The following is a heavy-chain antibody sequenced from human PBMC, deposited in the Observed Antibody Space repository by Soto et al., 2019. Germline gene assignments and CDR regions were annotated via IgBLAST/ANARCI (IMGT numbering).Heavy chain of an antibody. CDR2: ISSSSSYI. Sequence: GGSLRLSCAASGFTFSSYSMNWVRQAPGKGLEWVSSISSSSSYIYYADSVKGRFTISRDNAKNSLYLQMNSLRAEDTAVYYCAKGTRGYSYVHFDYWGQGTLVTVSS. D-gene: IGHD5-18*01. V-gene: IGHV3-21*01. J-gene: IGHJ4*02. CDR1: GFTFSSYS. CDR3: AKGTRGYSYVHFDY.